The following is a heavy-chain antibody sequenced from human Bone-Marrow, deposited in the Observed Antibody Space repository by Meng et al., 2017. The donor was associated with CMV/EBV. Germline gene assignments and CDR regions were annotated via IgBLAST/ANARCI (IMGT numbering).Heavy chain of an antibody. D-gene: IGHD2-2*02. Sequence: GESLKISRKGSGCRFTSYWIGWVRQMPGKGLEWMGIIYPGDSDTRYSPSFQGQVTISADKSISTAYLQWSSLKASDTVMYYCAKIVVVPAAIWVGWFDPWGRGTLVTVSS. CDR2: IYPGDSDT. V-gene: IGHV5-51*01. J-gene: IGHJ5*02. CDR1: GCRFTSYW. CDR3: AKIVVVPAAIWVGWFDP.